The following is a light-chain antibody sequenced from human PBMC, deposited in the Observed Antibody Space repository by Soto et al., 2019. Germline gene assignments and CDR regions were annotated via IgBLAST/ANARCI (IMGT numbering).Light chain of an antibody. V-gene: IGLV2-11*01. CDR3: CSYAGSNTLV. Sequence: QSALTQPRSVSGSPGQLVTISCTGTNSDVGGYNYVSWYQQHPDKAPKVMIYDVSKRPSGVPDRFSGSKSGNTASLTISGLQAEDEADYYCCSYAGSNTLVFGGGTKLTVL. CDR1: NSDVGGYNY. J-gene: IGLJ2*01. CDR2: DVS.